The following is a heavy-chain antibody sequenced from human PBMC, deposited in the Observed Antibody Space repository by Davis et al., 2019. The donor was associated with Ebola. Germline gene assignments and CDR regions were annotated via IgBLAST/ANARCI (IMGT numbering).Heavy chain of an antibody. J-gene: IGHJ4*02. V-gene: IGHV5-51*01. CDR2: IYPGDSDT. D-gene: IGHD4-23*01. Sequence: GESLKISCKGSGYSFTSYWIGWVRQMPGKGLEWMGIIYPGDSDTRYSPSFQGQVTISADKSISTAYLQWSSLKASDTAMYYCARNGRDYGGNSGNDYWGQGTLVTVSS. CDR1: GYSFTSYW. CDR3: ARNGRDYGGNSGNDY.